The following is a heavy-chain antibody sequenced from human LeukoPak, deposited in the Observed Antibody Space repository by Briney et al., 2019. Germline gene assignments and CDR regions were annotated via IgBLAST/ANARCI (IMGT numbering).Heavy chain of an antibody. D-gene: IGHD3-22*01. Sequence: VGSLRLSCAASGFTFSSYGMHWVRQAPGKGLEWVAFIRYGSNKYYADSVKGRFTISRDNAKNSLYLQMNSLRAEDTAVYYCARDRNRDSSGYYREGRSCLDYWGQGTLVTVSS. J-gene: IGHJ4*02. CDR1: GFTFSSYG. V-gene: IGHV3-30*02. CDR2: IRYGSNK. CDR3: ARDRNRDSSGYYREGRSCLDY.